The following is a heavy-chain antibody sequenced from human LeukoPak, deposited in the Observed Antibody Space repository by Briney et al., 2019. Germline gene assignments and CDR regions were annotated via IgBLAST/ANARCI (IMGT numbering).Heavy chain of an antibody. J-gene: IGHJ6*02. V-gene: IGHV3-53*01. CDR2: IYSGGRT. D-gene: IGHD4-17*01. Sequence: GGSLRLSCAASGFTVSSNYMSWVRQAPGKGLEWVSVIYSGGRTKYADSVKGRFTISRDNSKNTLYLQMNSLRAEDTAVYYCARETNDYGDSYGMDVWGQGTTVTVSS. CDR3: ARETNDYGDSYGMDV. CDR1: GFTVSSNY.